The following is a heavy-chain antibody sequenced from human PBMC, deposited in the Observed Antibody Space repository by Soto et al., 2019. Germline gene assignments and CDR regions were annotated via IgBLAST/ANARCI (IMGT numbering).Heavy chain of an antibody. CDR2: IWYDGSNK. CDR1: GFTFSSYG. Sequence: QVQLVESGGGVVQPGRSLRLSCAASGFTFSSYGMHWVRPAPGEGLEWVAVIWYDGSNKYYADSVKGRFTISRDNSKNTLYLQMNSLRAEDTAVYYCASLYYYGSWTPDYWGQGTLVTVSS. D-gene: IGHD3-10*01. J-gene: IGHJ4*02. V-gene: IGHV3-33*01. CDR3: ASLYYYGSWTPDY.